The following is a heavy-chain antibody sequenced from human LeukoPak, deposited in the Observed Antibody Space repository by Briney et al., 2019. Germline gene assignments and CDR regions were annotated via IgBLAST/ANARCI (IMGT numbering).Heavy chain of an antibody. V-gene: IGHV4-31*03. CDR2: IYYSGST. Sequence: SETLSLTCTVSGASISSGAYYWSWIRLHPGKGLEWIGYIYYSGSTYYNPSLKSRITMSVDTSKNQFSLKLSSVTAADTAVYYCARIGPDVTVGVYFYYYMDVWGKGTTVTVSS. J-gene: IGHJ6*03. CDR3: ARIGPDVTVGVYFYYYMDV. CDR1: GASISSGAYY. D-gene: IGHD4-11*01.